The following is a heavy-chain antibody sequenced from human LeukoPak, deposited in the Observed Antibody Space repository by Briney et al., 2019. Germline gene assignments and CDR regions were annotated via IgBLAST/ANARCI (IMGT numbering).Heavy chain of an antibody. J-gene: IGHJ4*02. CDR1: GYTFTSYA. V-gene: IGHV1-3*01. CDR2: INAGNGNT. CDR3: ATIVGAKTGNFDY. Sequence: ASVKVSCKASGYTFTSYAMHWVRQAPGQRLEWMGWINAGNGNTKYSQKFQGRVTMTEDTSTDTAYMELSSLRSEDTAVYYCATIVGAKTGNFDYWGQGTLVTVSS. D-gene: IGHD1-26*01.